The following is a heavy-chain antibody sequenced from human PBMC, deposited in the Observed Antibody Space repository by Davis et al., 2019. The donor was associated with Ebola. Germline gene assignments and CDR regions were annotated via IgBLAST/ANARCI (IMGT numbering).Heavy chain of an antibody. CDR3: ATGGGSGSPPLDL. D-gene: IGHD2-15*01. V-gene: IGHV3-11*03. CDR1: GFTSSDYY. CDR2: ISSSSSYT. Sequence: GGSLRLSCAASGFTSSDYYMSWIRQAPGKGLEWVSYISSSSSYTNYADSVKGRFTISRDNAKNSLYLQMNSLRAEDTAVYYCATGGGSGSPPLDLWGRGTLVTVSS. J-gene: IGHJ2*01.